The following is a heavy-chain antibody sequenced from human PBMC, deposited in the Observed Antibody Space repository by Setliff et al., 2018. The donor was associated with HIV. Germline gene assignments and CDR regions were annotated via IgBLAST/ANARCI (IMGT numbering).Heavy chain of an antibody. V-gene: IGHV3-30*18. CDR3: AKGAGWELPTDHDAFDI. Sequence: PGESLKISCAASGFTFSSYGMHWVRQAPGKGLEWVAVISYDGSNKYYADSVKGRFTISRDNSKNTLYLQMNSLRAEDTAVYYCAKGAGWELPTDHDAFDIWGQGTMVTVSS. D-gene: IGHD1-26*01. CDR1: GFTFSSYG. J-gene: IGHJ3*02. CDR2: ISYDGSNK.